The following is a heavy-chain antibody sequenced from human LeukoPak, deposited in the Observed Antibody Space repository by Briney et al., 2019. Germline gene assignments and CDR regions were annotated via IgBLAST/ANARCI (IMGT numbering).Heavy chain of an antibody. D-gene: IGHD3-9*01. CDR1: GGSISSGGYY. CDR2: IYHSGST. J-gene: IGHJ4*02. V-gene: IGHV4-30-2*01. CDR3: ARDRNRLGIDY. Sequence: SQTLSLTCTVSGGSISSGGYYWSWIRQPPGKGLEWIGYIYHSGSTYYNPSLKSRVTISVDRSKNQFSLKLSSVTAADTAVYYCARDRNRLGIDYWGQGTLVTVSS.